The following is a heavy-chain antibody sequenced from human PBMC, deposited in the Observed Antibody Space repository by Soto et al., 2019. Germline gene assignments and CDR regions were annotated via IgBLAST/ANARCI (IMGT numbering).Heavy chain of an antibody. CDR2: IYYSGST. CDR1: GGSISSYY. J-gene: IGHJ4*02. Sequence: SETLSLTCTVSGGSISSYYWSWIRQPPGKGLEWIGYIYYSGSTNYNPSLKSRVTISVDTSKNQFSLKLSSVTAADTAVYYCARVVRDYYGSGSYYSFYYFDYWGQGTLVTVSS. V-gene: IGHV4-59*01. CDR3: ARVVRDYYGSGSYYSFYYFDY. D-gene: IGHD3-10*01.